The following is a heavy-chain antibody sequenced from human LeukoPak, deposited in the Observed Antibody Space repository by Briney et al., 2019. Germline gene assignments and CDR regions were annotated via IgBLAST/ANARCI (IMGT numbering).Heavy chain of an antibody. V-gene: IGHV4-39*01. CDR2: IYYSGST. D-gene: IGHD1-14*01. CDR1: GGSISSSSYY. CDR3: ARQGPGRTTQSYFDY. J-gene: IGHJ4*02. Sequence: SETLSLTCTVSGGSISSSSYYWGWIRQPPGKGLEWLGSIYYSGSTYYNPSLKGRVTISVDTSKNQFSLKLSSVTAADTAVYYCARQGPGRTTQSYFDYWGQGTLVTVSS.